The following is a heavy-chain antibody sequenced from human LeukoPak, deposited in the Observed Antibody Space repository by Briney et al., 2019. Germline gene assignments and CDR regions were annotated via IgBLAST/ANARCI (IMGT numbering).Heavy chain of an antibody. Sequence: PGGSLRLSCAASGFTFSSYTMSWVRQAPGKGLESVSSITSSYYIFFADSLKGRFTISRDNAKNSLYLQMSSLRAEDTAVYYCARLVFGDYGAFDSWGPGTLVTVSS. V-gene: IGHV3-21*01. J-gene: IGHJ4*02. CDR3: ARLVFGDYGAFDS. CDR1: GFTFSSYT. CDR2: ITSSYYI. D-gene: IGHD4-17*01.